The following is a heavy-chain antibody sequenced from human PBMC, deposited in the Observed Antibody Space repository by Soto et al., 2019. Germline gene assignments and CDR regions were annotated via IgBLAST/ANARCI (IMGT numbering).Heavy chain of an antibody. J-gene: IGHJ6*02. V-gene: IGHV5-51*01. CDR1: GYSFTNYW. CDR3: AGSIFYYGMDV. Sequence: GESLRLSCTTSGYSFTNYWIGWVRQMPGKGPEWMGIIYPGDSDTRYSPSFQGQVTISADKSTSTAYLLWSSLKASDTAIYFCAGSIFYYGMDVWGQWATVTVSS. CDR2: IYPGDSDT.